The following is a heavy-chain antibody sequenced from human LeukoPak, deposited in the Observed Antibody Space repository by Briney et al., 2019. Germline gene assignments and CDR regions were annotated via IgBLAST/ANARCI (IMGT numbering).Heavy chain of an antibody. Sequence: SGGSLRLSCAASGFTFSSYSMNWVRQAPGKGLEWVSGISWNSGSIGYADSVKGRFTISRDNAKNSLYLQMNSLRAEDTALYYCAKDSGDFWSGYIDYWGQGTLVTVSS. CDR3: AKDSGDFWSGYIDY. D-gene: IGHD3-3*01. CDR1: GFTFSSYS. J-gene: IGHJ4*02. V-gene: IGHV3-9*01. CDR2: ISWNSGSI.